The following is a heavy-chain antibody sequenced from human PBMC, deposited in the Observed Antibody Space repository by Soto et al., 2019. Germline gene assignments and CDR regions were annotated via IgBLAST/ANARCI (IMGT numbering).Heavy chain of an antibody. CDR2: INPNSRGT. CDR3: ARVTLKAGNWFDP. J-gene: IGHJ5*02. V-gene: IGHV1-2*02. CDR1: GYTFTDYF. Sequence: ASVKVSCKASGYTFTDYFIHWVRQAPGQGFEWMGWINPNSRGTNYAPRFQGRVTMTRDTSNSTAYMELRGLRSDDTAVYYCARVTLKAGNWFDPWGQGTLVTVSS.